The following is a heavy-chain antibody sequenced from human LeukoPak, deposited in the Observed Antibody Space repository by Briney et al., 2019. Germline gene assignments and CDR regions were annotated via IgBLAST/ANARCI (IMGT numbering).Heavy chain of an antibody. V-gene: IGHV5-10-1*01. CDR2: IDHTDSYT. CDR1: GYGFRRYW. J-gene: IGHJ5*02. CDR3: ASSRAGTLKVHNWFDP. Sequence: GEALKISCHGSGYGFRRYWISWVRQMPGKGLEWMGWIDHTDSYTDYSPSFEGHVTISVDRSITTAYLQWSSLKASDTAMYFCASSRAGTLKVHNWFDPWGQGSLVTVSS. D-gene: IGHD6-19*01.